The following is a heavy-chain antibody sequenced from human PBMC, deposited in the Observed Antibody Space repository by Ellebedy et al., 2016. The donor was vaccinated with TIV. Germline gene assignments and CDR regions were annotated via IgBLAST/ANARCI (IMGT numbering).Heavy chain of an antibody. D-gene: IGHD3-22*01. CDR1: GFTFEDYA. J-gene: IGHJ4*02. CDR2: ISWNSANI. V-gene: IGHV3-9*01. Sequence: GGSLRLSXVASGFTFEDYAMHWVRQAPGEGLEWVSGISWNSANIAYADSVKGRFTTSRDNAEKSLYLEMNSLRPEDTALYYCAIAYYYDGFFDYWGQGALVTVSS. CDR3: AIAYYYDGFFDY.